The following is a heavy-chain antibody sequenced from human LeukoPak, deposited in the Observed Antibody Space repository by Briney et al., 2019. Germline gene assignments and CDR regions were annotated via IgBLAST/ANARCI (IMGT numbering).Heavy chain of an antibody. CDR2: INPNSGGT. V-gene: IGHV1-2*02. Sequence: GASVKVSCKASGYTLTDYYMHWVRQAPGQGLEWTGWINPNSGGTNYAQKFQGRVTMTSDTSIGTASMQLSRLRSDDTAVYYCARDWEGDYWGQGTMVTVSS. D-gene: IGHD1-26*01. CDR1: GYTLTDYY. J-gene: IGHJ3*01. CDR3: ARDWEGDY.